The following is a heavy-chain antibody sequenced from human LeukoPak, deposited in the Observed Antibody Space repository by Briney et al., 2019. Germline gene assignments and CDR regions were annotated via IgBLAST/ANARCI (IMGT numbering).Heavy chain of an antibody. J-gene: IGHJ4*02. CDR2: ISYDGSNK. V-gene: IGHV3-30-3*01. D-gene: IGHD5-18*01. CDR3: ARKGIQLWNLDY. Sequence: PGGSLRLSCAASGFTFSSYAMHWVRQAPGKGLEWVAVISYDGSNKYYADSVKGRFTISRDNSKNTLYLQMNSLRAEDTAVYYCARKGIQLWNLDYWGQGTLVTVSS. CDR1: GFTFSSYA.